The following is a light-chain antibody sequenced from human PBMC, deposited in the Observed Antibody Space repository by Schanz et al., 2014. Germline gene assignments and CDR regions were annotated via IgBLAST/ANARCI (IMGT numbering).Light chain of an antibody. CDR2: DVS. Sequence: QSALTRPASVSGSPGQSITISCTGTSSDVGGYNYVTWYQQYPGKAPKVIIYDVSDRPSGVSNRFSGSKSGNTASLTISGLQAEDEADYYCSSYTSSNTVVFGGGTKLTVL. J-gene: IGLJ3*02. CDR3: SSYTSSNTVV. CDR1: SSDVGGYNY. V-gene: IGLV2-14*03.